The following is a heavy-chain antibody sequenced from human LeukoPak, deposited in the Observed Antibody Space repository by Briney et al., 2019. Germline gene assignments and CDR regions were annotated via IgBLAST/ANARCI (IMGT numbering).Heavy chain of an antibody. J-gene: IGHJ4*02. D-gene: IGHD5-12*01. CDR2: IYHGGST. V-gene: IGHV4-30-2*01. Sequence: PSQNLSLTCAVSGGSISSGGYSWSWIRQPPGKGLEWIGYIYHGGSTYYNPSLKSRVTISVDRSQNRFCLKLNSVTAADKAVYYCARVNGGDSGYDEYFFDSWGQGTLVTVSS. CDR3: ARVNGGDSGYDEYFFDS. CDR1: GGSISSGGYS.